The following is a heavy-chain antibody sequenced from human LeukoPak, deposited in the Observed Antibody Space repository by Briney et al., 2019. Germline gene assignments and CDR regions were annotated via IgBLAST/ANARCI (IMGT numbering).Heavy chain of an antibody. V-gene: IGHV1-46*01. D-gene: IGHD2-15*01. CDR1: GYTCTSNH. CDR3: AREQGQVPGPLVVAGTYYFDY. CDR2: INPSGRST. Sequence: GATVKVSCKASGYTCTSNHIHWVRKAPGQGLEWMGIINPSGRSTNYAHKFQGRVTMTSDTSTSTVYMELSGLRSEDTAMYYCAREQGQVPGPLVVAGTYYFDYWGQGTLVTVSS. J-gene: IGHJ4*02.